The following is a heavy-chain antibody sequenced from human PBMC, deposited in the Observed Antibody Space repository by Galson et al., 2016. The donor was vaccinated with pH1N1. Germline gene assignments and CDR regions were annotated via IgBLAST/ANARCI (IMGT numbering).Heavy chain of an antibody. V-gene: IGHV3-30*18. CDR2: ISYDGSDQ. J-gene: IGHJ4*02. D-gene: IGHD3-10*01. CDR1: GSSFSSFG. CDR3: AKDRLVLLWFGESTVDF. Sequence: SLRLSCAASGSSFSSFGMHWVRQAPGKGLEWVAVISYDGSDQYYADSVKGRFTISRDNFKNTLYLQMNSLRAEDTAVYHCAKDRLVLLWFGESTVDFWGQGTLVTVSS.